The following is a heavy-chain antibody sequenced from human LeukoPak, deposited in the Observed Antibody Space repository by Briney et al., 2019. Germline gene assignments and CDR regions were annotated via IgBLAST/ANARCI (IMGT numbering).Heavy chain of an antibody. Sequence: GGSLRLSCAASGFTFSSHSMNWVRQAPGKGLEWVSGISWNSGSIGYADSVKGRFTISRDNAKNSLYLQMNSLRAEDTALYYCAKGAAAGPDDAFDIWGQGTMVTVSS. D-gene: IGHD6-13*01. J-gene: IGHJ3*02. CDR3: AKGAAAGPDDAFDI. V-gene: IGHV3-9*01. CDR1: GFTFSSHS. CDR2: ISWNSGSI.